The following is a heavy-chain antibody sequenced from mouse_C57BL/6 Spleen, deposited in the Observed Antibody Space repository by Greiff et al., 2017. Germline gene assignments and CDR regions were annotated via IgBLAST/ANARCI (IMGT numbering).Heavy chain of an antibody. Sequence: EVQGVASGGGLVQPGGSLKLSCAASGFTFSDYGMAWVRQAPRKGPEWVAFISNLAYSIYYADPVTGRFTISRENAKNTLYLEMSSLRSEDTAMYYCARDSNYGAMDYWGQGTSVTVSS. D-gene: IGHD2-5*01. CDR3: ARDSNYGAMDY. CDR1: GFTFSDYG. J-gene: IGHJ4*01. V-gene: IGHV5-15*01. CDR2: ISNLAYSI.